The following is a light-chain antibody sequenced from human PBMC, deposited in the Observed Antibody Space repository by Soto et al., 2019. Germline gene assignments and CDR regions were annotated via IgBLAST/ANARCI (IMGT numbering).Light chain of an antibody. V-gene: IGKV1-9*01. CDR2: GAS. CDR3: QQLNSYPLT. J-gene: IGKJ3*01. Sequence: DIQLTQSPSFLSASAGGRVTITCRASQAISSHLAWYQQKPGKAPNLLIYGASTLQSGVPSRFSGSGSGTQFTLTISSLQPEDFATYYCQQLNSYPLTFGPGTKGDIK. CDR1: QAISSH.